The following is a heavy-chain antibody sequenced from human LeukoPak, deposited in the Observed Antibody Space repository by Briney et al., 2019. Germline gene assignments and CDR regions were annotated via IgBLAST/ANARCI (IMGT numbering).Heavy chain of an antibody. J-gene: IGHJ6*03. CDR2: IYHSGST. CDR3: ARVMSVVPAAATERYYYYMDV. CDR1: GGSISSSSYY. D-gene: IGHD2-2*01. V-gene: IGHV4-39*07. Sequence: SETLSLTCTVSGGSISSSSYYWGWIRQPPGKGLEWIGSIYHSGSTYYNPSLKSRVTISVDTSKNQFSLKLSSVTAADTAVYYCARVMSVVPAAATERYYYYMDVWGKGTTVTVSS.